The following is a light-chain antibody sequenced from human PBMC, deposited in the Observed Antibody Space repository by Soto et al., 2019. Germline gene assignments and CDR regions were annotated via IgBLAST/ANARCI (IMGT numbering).Light chain of an antibody. CDR1: QTVTNTY. CDR2: GSS. Sequence: EIVVTQAPGTLSLSPGERATLSCRASQTVTNTYLAWYQQTSGQATNFLIYGSSNRATGIPDRFSGSGSGTDFALTISRLEPEDFAVYECQQYWTLPPTFGGGTKVEI. J-gene: IGKJ4*02. CDR3: QQYWTLPPT. V-gene: IGKV3-20*01.